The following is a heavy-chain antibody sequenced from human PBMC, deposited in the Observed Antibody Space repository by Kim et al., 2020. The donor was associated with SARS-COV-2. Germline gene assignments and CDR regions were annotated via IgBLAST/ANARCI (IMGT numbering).Heavy chain of an antibody. V-gene: IGHV1-18*01. Sequence: ASVKVSCKASGYTFTSYGISWVRQAPGQGLEWMGGISAYNGNTKYAQKLQGRVTMTTDTSTSTAYMELRSLRSDDTAVYYCARDMYYYGSGSYRKDAFDIWGQGTMVTVSS. D-gene: IGHD3-10*01. J-gene: IGHJ3*02. CDR2: ISAYNGNT. CDR3: ARDMYYYGSGSYRKDAFDI. CDR1: GYTFTSYG.